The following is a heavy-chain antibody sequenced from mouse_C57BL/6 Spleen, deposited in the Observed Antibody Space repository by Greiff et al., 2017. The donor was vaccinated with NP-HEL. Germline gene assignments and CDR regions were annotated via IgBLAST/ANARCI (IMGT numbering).Heavy chain of an antibody. CDR3: ARPGEKTGRGWFAY. V-gene: IGHV1-54*01. Sequence: QVQLQQSGAELVRPGTSVKVSCKASGYAFTNYLIEWVKQRPGQGLEWIGVINPGSGGTNYTEKFKGKATLTADKSSSTAYMQLSSLTSEDSAVYFCARPGEKTGRGWFAYWGQGTLVTVSA. CDR1: GYAFTNYL. J-gene: IGHJ3*01. CDR2: INPGSGGT. D-gene: IGHD4-1*01.